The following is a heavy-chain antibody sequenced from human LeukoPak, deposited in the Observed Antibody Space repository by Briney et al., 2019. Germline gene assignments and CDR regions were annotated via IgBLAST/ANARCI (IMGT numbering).Heavy chain of an antibody. Sequence: SETLSLTCTVSGGSMSSGAYSWSWIRQHPGKGLEWIGYIHYTGSTYYNPSLKSRVTISIDTSKNQFSLRLSSVTAADTAVYYCARDRRAVGSSRYDPWGQGTLVTVSS. J-gene: IGHJ5*02. CDR1: GGSMSSGAYS. CDR3: ARDRRAVGSSRYDP. CDR2: IHYTGST. D-gene: IGHD6-6*01. V-gene: IGHV4-31*03.